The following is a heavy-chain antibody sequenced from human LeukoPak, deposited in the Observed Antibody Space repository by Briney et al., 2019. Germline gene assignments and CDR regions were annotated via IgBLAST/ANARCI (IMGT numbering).Heavy chain of an antibody. CDR1: GASISGSNYY. V-gene: IGHV4-30-4*02. J-gene: IGHJ3*02. CDR2: IYHSGYT. Sequence: PSETLSLTCTVSGASISGSNYYWSWIRQPPGKGLEWIGYIYHSGYTYYNPSLNSRLAISVDTSKNQFSLKLSSVTAADTAVYYCARGEKGNAFDIWGQGTMVTVSS. CDR3: ARGEKGNAFDI. D-gene: IGHD1-26*01.